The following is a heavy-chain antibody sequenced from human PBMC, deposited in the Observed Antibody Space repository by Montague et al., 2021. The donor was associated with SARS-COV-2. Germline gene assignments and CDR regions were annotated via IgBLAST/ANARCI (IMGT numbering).Heavy chain of an antibody. V-gene: IGHV4-59*08. CDR3: ARHYSATLPAVY. CDR2: ISDSGST. J-gene: IGHJ4*02. D-gene: IGHD2-15*01. Sequence: SETLSLTCTVSGGSISSFYGSWFRQPPGKGLEWIGYISDSGSTNYNPSLTSRATMSVDTSKNQFSLKVNSVTAADTAVYYCARHYSATLPAVYWGQGTLVTVSS. CDR1: GGSISSFY.